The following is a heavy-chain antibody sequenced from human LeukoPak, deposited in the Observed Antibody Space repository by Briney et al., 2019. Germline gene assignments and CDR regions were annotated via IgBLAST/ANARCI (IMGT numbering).Heavy chain of an antibody. CDR2: IYYSGST. CDR1: GGSISSYY. Sequence: SETLSLTCTVSGGSISSYYWSWIRQPPGKGLEWIGYIYYSGSTNYNPSLKSRVTISVDTSKNQFSLKLSSVTAADTAVYYCASTPYYGGWFDPWGQGTLVTVSS. V-gene: IGHV4-59*01. D-gene: IGHD3-10*01. J-gene: IGHJ5*02. CDR3: ASTPYYGGWFDP.